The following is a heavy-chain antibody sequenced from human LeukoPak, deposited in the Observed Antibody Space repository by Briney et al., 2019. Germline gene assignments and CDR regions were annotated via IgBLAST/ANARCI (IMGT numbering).Heavy chain of an antibody. D-gene: IGHD6-6*01. J-gene: IGHJ4*02. CDR3: ARDLGQLVLQC. CDR1: GFTFSTFA. CDR2: IFPSGGEI. Sequence: GGSLRLSCAASGFTFSTFAMIWVRQPPGKGLEWVSSIFPSGGEIHYADSVKGRFTISRDNAKNSLYLQMNSLRAEDTAVYYCARDLGQLVLQCWGQGTLVTVSS. V-gene: IGHV3-21*01.